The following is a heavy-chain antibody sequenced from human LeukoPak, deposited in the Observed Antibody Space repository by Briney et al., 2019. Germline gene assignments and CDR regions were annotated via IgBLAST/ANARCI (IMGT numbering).Heavy chain of an antibody. CDR2: IYYSGST. Sequence: SETLSLTCTVSGGSISSYYWSWIRQPPGKGLEWIGYIYYSGSTNYNPSLKSRVTISVDTSKNQFSLKLSSVTAADTAVYYCARRSEYDSYYYYGMDVWGQGTTVTVSS. D-gene: IGHD3-16*01. J-gene: IGHJ6*02. CDR3: ARRSEYDSYYYYGMDV. CDR1: GGSISSYY. V-gene: IGHV4-59*08.